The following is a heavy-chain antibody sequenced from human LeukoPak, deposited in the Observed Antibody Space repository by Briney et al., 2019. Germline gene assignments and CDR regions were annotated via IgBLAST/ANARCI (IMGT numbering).Heavy chain of an antibody. CDR3: ARYCSSISCSSYYYYYMDV. D-gene: IGHD2-2*01. CDR2: ISSSSSYI. J-gene: IGHJ6*03. V-gene: IGHV3-21*01. CDR1: GFTFSSYT. Sequence: NPGGSLRLSCAASGFTFSSYTMSWVRQAPGKGLEWVSSISSSSSYIYYADSVKGRFTISRDNAKNSLYLQMNSLRTEDTAVYYCARYCSSISCSSYYYYYMDVWGKGTTVTVSS.